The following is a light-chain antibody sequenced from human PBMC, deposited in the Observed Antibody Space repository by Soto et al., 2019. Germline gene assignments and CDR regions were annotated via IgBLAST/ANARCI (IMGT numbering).Light chain of an antibody. CDR1: QTVRNNY. Sequence: EMVLTQSPATLSVSPGESATLWCRASQTVRNNYLACYQQKAGQAPRLLIYDASSRATGIPDRFSGGGSGTDFTLTISRLEPEDFAVYYCQQFSSYPLTFGGGTKVDIK. CDR2: DAS. V-gene: IGKV3-20*01. J-gene: IGKJ4*01. CDR3: QQFSSYPLT.